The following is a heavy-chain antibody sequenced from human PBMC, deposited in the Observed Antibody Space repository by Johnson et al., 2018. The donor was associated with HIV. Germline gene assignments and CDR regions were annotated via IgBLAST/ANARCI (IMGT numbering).Heavy chain of an antibody. CDR1: GFTFSSYD. D-gene: IGHD1-26*01. J-gene: IGHJ3*02. Sequence: QLVESGGGLVQPGGSLRLSCAASGFTFSSYDMHWVRQATGKGLECVSAIGTAGDTYYPGSVKGRFTISRENAKNSLYLQMNSLRAGDTAVYYCARGAGIVGALRHFDIWGQGTMVTVSS. V-gene: IGHV3-13*01. CDR2: IGTAGDT. CDR3: ARGAGIVGALRHFDI.